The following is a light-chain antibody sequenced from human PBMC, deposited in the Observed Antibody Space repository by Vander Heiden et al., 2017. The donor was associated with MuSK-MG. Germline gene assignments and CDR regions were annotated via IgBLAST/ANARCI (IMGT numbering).Light chain of an antibody. Sequence: EIVMTQSPAPLSVSPGERATLSCRASQSVSSNLAWYQQKPGQAPRLLIYGEYARATGIPARFSGSGSGTEFTLTISSLQSEDFAVYYCQQYNDWPLTFGGGTKVEIK. CDR1: QSVSSN. J-gene: IGKJ4*01. CDR2: GEY. CDR3: QQYNDWPLT. V-gene: IGKV3-15*01.